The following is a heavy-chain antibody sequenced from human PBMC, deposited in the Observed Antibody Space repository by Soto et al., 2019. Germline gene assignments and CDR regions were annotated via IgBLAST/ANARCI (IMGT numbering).Heavy chain of an antibody. J-gene: IGHJ4*02. Sequence: SETLSLTCAVYGGSFSAYYWSWIRQPPGKGLEWIGEINHSGGTSYNPSLKSRVTISVDTSKSQFSLKLTSVTAADRAVYYCARFSVDTVDSSGFFEYWGKGSPVPVAS. CDR3: ARFSVDTVDSSGFFEY. CDR2: INHSGGT. V-gene: IGHV4-34*01. D-gene: IGHD3-22*01. CDR1: GGSFSAYY.